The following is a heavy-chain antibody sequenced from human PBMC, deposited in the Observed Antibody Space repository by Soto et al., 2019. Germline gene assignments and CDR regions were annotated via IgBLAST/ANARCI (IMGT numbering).Heavy chain of an antibody. D-gene: IGHD2-2*01. CDR2: IYHTGTT. J-gene: IGHJ5*02. CDR1: GSSISSIDYF. V-gene: IGHV4-30-4*01. CDR3: TRVMAAMQNWLDP. Sequence: QVQLQESGPGLVKPSQTLSLTCSVSGSSISSIDYFWSWIRQPPGKGLEWIGFIYHTGTTYYNPSLRSRVTISIDTSKSQFSMKLNSVTAADTAMYYWTRVMAAMQNWLDPWGQGTLVTVSP.